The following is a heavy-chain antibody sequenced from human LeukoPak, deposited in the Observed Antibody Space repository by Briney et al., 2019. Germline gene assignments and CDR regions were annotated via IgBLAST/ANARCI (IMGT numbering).Heavy chain of an antibody. V-gene: IGHV4-61*05. CDR2: IYYSGST. D-gene: IGHD3-10*01. CDR1: GGSISSSSYY. CDR3: ARGGYYYNSGTEAYFDY. J-gene: IGHJ4*02. Sequence: SETLSLTCTVSGGSISSSSYYWGWIRQPPGKGLEWIGYIYYSGSTNYNPSLKSRVSISVDTSKNQFSLKLSSVTAADTAVYYCARGGYYYNSGTEAYFDYWGQGTLVTVSS.